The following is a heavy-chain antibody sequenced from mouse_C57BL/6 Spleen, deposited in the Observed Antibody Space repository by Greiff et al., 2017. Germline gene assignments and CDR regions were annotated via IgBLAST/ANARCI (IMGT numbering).Heavy chain of an antibody. CDR3: ARPFATGVDSFDD. CDR1: GYTFTSYW. CDR2: IDPNSGGT. Sequence: QVQLQQPGAELVKPGASVKLSCKASGYTFTSYWMHWVKQRPGRGLEWIGRIDPNSGGTKYNEKFKSKATLTVDKPSSTAYMPLSSLTSEDFAVYYCARPFATGVDSFDDWGQGTTLTVSS. V-gene: IGHV1-72*01. J-gene: IGHJ2*01. D-gene: IGHD1-1*01.